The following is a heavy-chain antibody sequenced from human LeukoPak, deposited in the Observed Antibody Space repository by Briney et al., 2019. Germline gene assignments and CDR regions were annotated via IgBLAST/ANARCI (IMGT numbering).Heavy chain of an antibody. J-gene: IGHJ5*02. CDR2: IKSNVDGGTT. CDR3: SRRHDYGAFLNWFDP. D-gene: IGHD4-17*01. CDR1: GFSFTNAW. Sequence: PGGSLRLSCAASGFSFTNAWMTWVRQAPGKGLEWVGHIKSNVDGGTTDYAAPVKGRFTISRDDSKSTLYLQMNSLKTEDTAVYYCSRRHDYGAFLNWFDPWGQGTLVTVSS. V-gene: IGHV3-15*01.